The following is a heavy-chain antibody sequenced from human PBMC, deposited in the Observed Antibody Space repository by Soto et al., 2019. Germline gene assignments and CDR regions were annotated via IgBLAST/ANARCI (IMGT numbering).Heavy chain of an antibody. CDR1: GFTFSSYA. D-gene: IGHD6-13*01. Sequence: GGSLRLSCAASGFTFSSYAMHWVRQAPGKGLEWVSAISGSGGSTYYTDSVKGRFTISRDNSKNTLYLQMNSLRAEDTAVYYCAKNEVGSSSWYPPTYYYYGMDVWGQGTTVTVSS. J-gene: IGHJ6*02. CDR2: ISGSGGST. V-gene: IGHV3-23*01. CDR3: AKNEVGSSSWYPPTYYYYGMDV.